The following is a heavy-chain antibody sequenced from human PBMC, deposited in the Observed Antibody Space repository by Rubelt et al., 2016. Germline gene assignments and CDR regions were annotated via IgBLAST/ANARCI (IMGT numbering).Heavy chain of an antibody. CDR3: EREDNGMDV. CDR2: IIPIFGTA. J-gene: IGHJ6*02. CDR1: GGTFSSYA. V-gene: IGHV1-69*05. Sequence: GGTFSSYAISWVRQAPGQGLEWMGGIIPIFGTANYAQKFQGRVTMTRDTSTSTVYMELSSLRSEDTAVYYCEREDNGMDVWGQGTTVTVSS. D-gene: IGHD2-15*01.